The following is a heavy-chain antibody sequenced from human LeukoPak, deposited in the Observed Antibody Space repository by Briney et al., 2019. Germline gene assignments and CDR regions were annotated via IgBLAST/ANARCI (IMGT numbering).Heavy chain of an antibody. Sequence: GRSLRLSCAASGFTFSSYGMHWVRQAPGKGLEWVAVIWYDGSNKYYADSVKGRFTISRDNSKNTLYLQMNSLRAEDTAVYYCARDYGEVRLPLALFDYWGQGTLVTVSS. CDR1: GFTFSSYG. CDR3: ARDYGEVRLPLALFDY. V-gene: IGHV3-33*01. D-gene: IGHD4-17*01. J-gene: IGHJ4*02. CDR2: IWYDGSNK.